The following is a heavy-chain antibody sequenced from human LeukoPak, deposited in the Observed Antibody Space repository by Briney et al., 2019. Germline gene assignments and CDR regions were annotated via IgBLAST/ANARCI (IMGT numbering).Heavy chain of an antibody. CDR1: GGSFSGYY. D-gene: IGHD3-10*01. V-gene: IGHV4-34*01. CDR2: INHSGST. Sequence: SETLSLTCVVYGGSFSGYYWSWIRQPPGKGLEWIGEINHSGSTNYNPSLKSRVTISVDTSKNQFSLKLSSVTAADTAVYYCARKGVIHYYGSGSYVYWGQGTLVTVSS. CDR3: ARKGVIHYYGSGSYVY. J-gene: IGHJ4*02.